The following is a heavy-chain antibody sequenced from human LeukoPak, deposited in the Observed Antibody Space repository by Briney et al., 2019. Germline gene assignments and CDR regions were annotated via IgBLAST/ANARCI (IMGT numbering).Heavy chain of an antibody. CDR2: LSLDTERI. D-gene: IGHD4-17*01. CDR3: TKDVTPGGADV. CDR1: GLNFNIYA. Sequence: GGSLRLSCAVSGLNFNIYAIHWVRQAPGKGLEWVSGLSLDTERIDYADSVKGRFIVSSDNTKNSVYLQMNSLTPEDSALYFCTKDVTPGGADVWGQGTTVTVSS. J-gene: IGHJ6*02. V-gene: IGHV3-9*01.